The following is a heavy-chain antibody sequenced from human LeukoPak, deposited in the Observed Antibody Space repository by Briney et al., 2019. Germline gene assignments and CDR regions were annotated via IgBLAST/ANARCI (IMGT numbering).Heavy chain of an antibody. CDR2: IKQDGSEK. D-gene: IGHD3-22*01. V-gene: IGHV3-7*04. CDR3: ARANYYDSSGYFGDASDI. CDR1: GFTFSSYW. J-gene: IGHJ3*02. Sequence: GGSLRLSCAASGFTFSSYWMTWVRQAPGKGLEWVANIKQDGSEKYYVGSVKGRFTISRDNAKISLYLQMNSLRAEDTAVYYCARANYYDSSGYFGDASDIWGQGTMVTVSS.